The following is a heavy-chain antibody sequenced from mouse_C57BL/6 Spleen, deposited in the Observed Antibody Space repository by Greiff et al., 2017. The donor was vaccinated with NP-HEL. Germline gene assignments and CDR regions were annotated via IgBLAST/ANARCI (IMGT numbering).Heavy chain of an antibody. CDR1: GYSITSGYY. V-gene: IGHV3-6*01. Sequence: ESGPGLVKPSQSLSLTCSVTGYSITSGYYWNWIRQFPGNKLEWMGYISYDGSNKYNPSLKNRISITRDTSKNQFFLKLNSVTTEDTATYYCARDLAVVAPFAYWGQGTLVTVSA. CDR2: ISYDGSN. CDR3: ARDLAVVAPFAY. D-gene: IGHD1-1*01. J-gene: IGHJ3*01.